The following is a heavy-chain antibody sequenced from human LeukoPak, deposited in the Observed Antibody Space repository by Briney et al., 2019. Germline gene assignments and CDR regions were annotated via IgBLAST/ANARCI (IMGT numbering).Heavy chain of an antibody. CDR3: ARRPGMDV. CDR1: GGSISSGSYY. CDR2: IYYSGST. J-gene: IGHJ6*02. V-gene: IGHV4-39*01. Sequence: PSETLSLTRTVSGGSISSGSYYWGWIRQPPGKGLEWIGSIYYSGSTYYNPSLKSRVTISVDTPKNQISLKLSSVTAADTAVYYCARRPGMDVWGQGTTVTVSS.